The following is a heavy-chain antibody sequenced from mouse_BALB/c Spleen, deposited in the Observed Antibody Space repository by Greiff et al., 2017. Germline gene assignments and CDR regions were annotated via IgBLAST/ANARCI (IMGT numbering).Heavy chain of an antibody. Sequence: EVKVVESGGGLVKPGGSLKLSCAASGFTFSSYAMSWVRQTPEKRLEWVATISSGGSYTYYPDSVKGRFTISRDNAKNTLYLQMSSLRSEDTAMYYCARPYYYGSSPYAMDYWGQGTSVTVSS. CDR1: GFTFSSYA. J-gene: IGHJ4*01. CDR3: ARPYYYGSSPYAMDY. V-gene: IGHV5-9-3*01. D-gene: IGHD1-1*01. CDR2: ISSGGSYT.